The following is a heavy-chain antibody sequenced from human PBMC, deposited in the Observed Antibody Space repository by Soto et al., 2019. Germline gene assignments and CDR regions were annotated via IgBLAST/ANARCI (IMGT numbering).Heavy chain of an antibody. CDR2: IDPSDSYT. V-gene: IGHV5-10-1*01. CDR1: GYSFTSYW. Sequence: GESLKISCKGSGYSFTSYWISWVRQMPGKGLEWMGRIDPSDSYTNYSPSFQGHVTISRDNAKNPLYLQMNSLRAEDTAVYYCARDRTGYYYYGMDVWGQGTTVTVSS. CDR3: ARDRTGYYYYGMDV. J-gene: IGHJ6*02.